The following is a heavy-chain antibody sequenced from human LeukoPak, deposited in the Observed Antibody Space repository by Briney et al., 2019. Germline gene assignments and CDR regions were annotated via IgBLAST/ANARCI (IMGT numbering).Heavy chain of an antibody. Sequence: PSETLSLTCAVYGGSFSGYYWSWIRQPPGKGLKWIGEINHSGSANYNLSLKSRVTISVDTSKNQFSLKLSSVTAADTALYYCARSQGQYDFWSGYYHPYFDYWGQGTLVTVSS. V-gene: IGHV4-34*01. J-gene: IGHJ4*02. CDR1: GGSFSGYY. CDR2: INHSGSA. D-gene: IGHD3-3*01. CDR3: ARSQGQYDFWSGYYHPYFDY.